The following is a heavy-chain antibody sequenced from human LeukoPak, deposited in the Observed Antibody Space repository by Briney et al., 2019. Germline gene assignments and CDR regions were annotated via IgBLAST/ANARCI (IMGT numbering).Heavy chain of an antibody. J-gene: IGHJ4*02. CDR3: VGGGRGGY. D-gene: IGHD3-10*01. Sequence: GGSLRLSCAASGFTFSNYEMNWVRQAPGKGLEWLSYISSSGTIYYADSVKGRSTISRDNAKNSLYLQVNSLRAEDTAVYYCVGGGRGGYWGQGTLVTVSS. V-gene: IGHV3-48*03. CDR1: GFTFSNYE. CDR2: ISSSGTI.